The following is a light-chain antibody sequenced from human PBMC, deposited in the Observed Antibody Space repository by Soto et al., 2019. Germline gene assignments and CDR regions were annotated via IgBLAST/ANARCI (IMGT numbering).Light chain of an antibody. V-gene: IGKV3-20*01. J-gene: IGKJ5*01. CDR1: QSIRSGR. Sequence: IVLTQSPDTLSLSPGERATLSCRASQSIRSGRLAWYQQKPGQAPRLVIFDASYRSSGIPVRFSGSGSGTDFTLTITRLEPEDVAVYYCQEYDAPPPITFGLGTRLEIK. CDR2: DAS. CDR3: QEYDAPPPIT.